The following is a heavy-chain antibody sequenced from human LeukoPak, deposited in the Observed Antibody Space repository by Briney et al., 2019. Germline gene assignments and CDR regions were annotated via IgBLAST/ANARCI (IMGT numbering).Heavy chain of an antibody. CDR3: ARGLAVAGISDP. CDR1: GYTFTIYG. Sequence: GASVTVSCTASGYTFTIYGISWVRQAPGQGLEWMGWISAYSGNTNCAQKLQGRVTMTTDTSTSTAYMELRSLRSDDTAVYYCARGLAVAGISDPWGQGTLVTVSS. J-gene: IGHJ5*02. D-gene: IGHD6-19*01. CDR2: ISAYSGNT. V-gene: IGHV1-18*01.